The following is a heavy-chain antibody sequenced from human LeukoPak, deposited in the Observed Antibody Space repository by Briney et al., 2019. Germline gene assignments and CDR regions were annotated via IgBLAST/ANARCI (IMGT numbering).Heavy chain of an antibody. CDR1: GFTFSSYA. CDR2: ISGSGGST. CDR3: AKVFTVYRLSASDY. D-gene: IGHD3-3*01. J-gene: IGHJ4*02. Sequence: PGGSLRLSCAAAGFTFSSYAMSWVRQAPGKGLEWVSAISGSGGSTYYADSVKGRFTISRDNSKNTLYLQMNSLRAEDTAVYYCAKVFTVYRLSASDYWGQGTLVTVSS. V-gene: IGHV3-23*01.